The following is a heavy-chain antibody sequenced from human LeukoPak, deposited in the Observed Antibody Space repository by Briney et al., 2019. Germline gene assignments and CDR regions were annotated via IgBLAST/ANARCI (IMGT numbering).Heavy chain of an antibody. J-gene: IGHJ6*03. D-gene: IGHD5-24*01. CDR3: ARMAPYYYYYYMDV. CDR1: GGSISGSY. V-gene: IGHV4-59*01. CDR2: MYNSGST. Sequence: SETLSLTCTVSGGSISGSYWSWIRQPPGKGLEWIAYMYNSGSTNFNPSLKSRVTISIDTSKNQFSLKLSSLTAADTAIYYCARMAPYYYYYYMDVWGKGTTVTVSS.